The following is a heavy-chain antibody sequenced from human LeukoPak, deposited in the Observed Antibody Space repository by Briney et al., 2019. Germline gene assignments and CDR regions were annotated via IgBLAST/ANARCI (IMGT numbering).Heavy chain of an antibody. V-gene: IGHV3-23*01. J-gene: IGHJ4*02. CDR2: NSGGSS. D-gene: IGHD6-19*01. CDR1: GFTFNSYG. CDR3: AKDLGSSGWYIDH. Sequence: GGSLRLSCAVSGFTFNSYGVYWVRQAPGKGLEWVSSNSGGSSYYADSVKGRFIISRDNSKNTLYLQMNSLRAEDTAVYYCAKDLGSSGWYIDHWGQGTLVTVSS.